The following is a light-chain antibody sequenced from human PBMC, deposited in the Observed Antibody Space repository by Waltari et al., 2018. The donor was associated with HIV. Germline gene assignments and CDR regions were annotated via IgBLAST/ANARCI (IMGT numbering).Light chain of an antibody. J-gene: IGKJ2*03. V-gene: IGKV3-20*01. Sequence: EVVLTQSPGTLSLSPGERATLSCRASQSVSSSFLAWYQQKHGQAPRLLIYGASNRATGIPDRFSGSGSGTDFTLTINRLEPEDFAVYYCQQYDTSLGSFGQGTKLEIK. CDR2: GAS. CDR3: QQYDTSLGS. CDR1: QSVSSSF.